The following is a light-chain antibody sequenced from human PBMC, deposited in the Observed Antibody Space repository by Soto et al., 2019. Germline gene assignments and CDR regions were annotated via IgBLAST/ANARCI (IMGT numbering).Light chain of an antibody. CDR3: QHYKAFSPWT. J-gene: IGKJ1*01. Sequence: DIQMTQSPSSLSASVGDRLTITCRASQVITNDLGWYQQKPGKAPKRLIYAASTLQSGVPSRFSGSGSGTEFTLTISNLQPDDSATYYCQHYKAFSPWTFGQGTKVDIK. CDR2: AAS. CDR1: QVITND. V-gene: IGKV1-17*02.